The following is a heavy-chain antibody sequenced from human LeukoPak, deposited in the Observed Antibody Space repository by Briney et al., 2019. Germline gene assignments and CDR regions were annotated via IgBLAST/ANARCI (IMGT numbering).Heavy chain of an antibody. D-gene: IGHD3-10*01. CDR2: IYYSGST. CDR3: ARVYAEWFGELSHFDY. J-gene: IGHJ4*02. Sequence: SETLSLTCTVSGGSISNKYWSWIRQPPGKGLEWIGYIYYSGSTNYNPSLKSRVTILVDTSKNQFSLKLSSVTAADTAVYYCARVYAEWFGELSHFDYWGQGTLVTVSS. V-gene: IGHV4-59*01. CDR1: GGSISNKY.